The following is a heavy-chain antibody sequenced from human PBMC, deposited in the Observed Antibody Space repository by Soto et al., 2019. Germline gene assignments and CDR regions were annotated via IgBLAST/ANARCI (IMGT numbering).Heavy chain of an antibody. Sequence: QVQLQESGPGLVKPSQTLSLTCTVSGGSISSGGYYWSWIRQHPGKGLEWIGYIYYSGSTYYNPSPTSRVNISLDTSKNQFSLKLSSVTAADTAVYYCAGGEGYYGWFDPWGQGTLVTVSS. J-gene: IGHJ5*02. CDR2: IYYSGST. V-gene: IGHV4-31*03. D-gene: IGHD3-22*01. CDR3: AGGEGYYGWFDP. CDR1: GGSISSGGYY.